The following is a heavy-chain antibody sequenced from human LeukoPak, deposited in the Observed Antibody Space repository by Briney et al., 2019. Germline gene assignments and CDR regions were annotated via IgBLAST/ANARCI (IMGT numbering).Heavy chain of an antibody. CDR2: INQRRST. V-gene: IGHV4-34*01. CDR1: GESFSGYS. CDR3: ARHGWHAWYFDL. J-gene: IGHJ2*01. Sequence: SETLSLTCVVYGESFSGYSWSWIRQPPGKGLEWIGEINQRRSTNYNPSLKSRVTISIDTSKNQFSLKLSSVTAADTAVYYCARHGWHAWYFDLWGRGTLVTVSS. D-gene: IGHD6-19*01.